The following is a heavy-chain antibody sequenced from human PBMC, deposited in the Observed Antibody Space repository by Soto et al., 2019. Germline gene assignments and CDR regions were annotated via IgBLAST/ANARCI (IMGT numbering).Heavy chain of an antibody. V-gene: IGHV1-18*01. D-gene: IGHD6-13*01. CDR1: GYTFTSYG. CDR2: ISAYNGNT. CDR3: ARDPAKIAAADFDY. J-gene: IGHJ4*02. Sequence: ASVKVSCKASGYTFTSYGISWVRQAPGQGLEWMGWISAYNGNTNYAQKLQGRVTMTTDTSTSTAYMELRSLRSDDTAVYYCARDPAKIAAADFDYWGQGTLVTVSS.